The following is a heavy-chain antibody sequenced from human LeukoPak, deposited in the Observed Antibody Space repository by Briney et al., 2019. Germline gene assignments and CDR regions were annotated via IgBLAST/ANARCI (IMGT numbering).Heavy chain of an antibody. D-gene: IGHD3-3*01. V-gene: IGHV3-21*01. CDR3: ARGRFLEWLLLELDY. Sequence: PGGSLRLSCAASGFTFSSYSMNWVRQAPGKGLEWVSSISSSSSYIYYADSVKGRSTISRDNAKNSLYLQMNSLRAEDTAVYYCARGRFLEWLLLELDYWGQGTLVTVSS. CDR1: GFTFSSYS. CDR2: ISSSSSYI. J-gene: IGHJ4*02.